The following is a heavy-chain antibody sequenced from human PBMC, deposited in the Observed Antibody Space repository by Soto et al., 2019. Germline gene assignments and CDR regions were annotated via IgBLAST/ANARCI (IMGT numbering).Heavy chain of an antibody. CDR3: ASSSLYGMDV. V-gene: IGHV4-34*01. J-gene: IGHJ6*02. CDR1: GGSISGYY. Sequence: SETRSHTCSVSGGSISGYYWSWIRQPPGKGLEWIGEINHSGSTNYNPSLKSRVTISVDTSKNQFSLKVGSVTAADTAVYYCASSSLYGMDVWGQGNTVTVSS. CDR2: INHSGST.